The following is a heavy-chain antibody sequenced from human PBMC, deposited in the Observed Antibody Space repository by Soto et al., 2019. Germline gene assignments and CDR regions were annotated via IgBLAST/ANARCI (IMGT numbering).Heavy chain of an antibody. CDR1: GYTFSSHG. D-gene: IGHD6-19*01. V-gene: IGHV1-3*01. CDR2: FYAGNGDT. Sequence: GASVKVSCKASGYTFSSHGIRWVRQAPGQGLEWMGWFYAGNGDTQYSQKFQGRVTLTWDTSASTAYMELNSLRFEDTAVYYCAGDQGWSGDYWGQGTLVTVSS. J-gene: IGHJ4*02. CDR3: AGDQGWSGDY.